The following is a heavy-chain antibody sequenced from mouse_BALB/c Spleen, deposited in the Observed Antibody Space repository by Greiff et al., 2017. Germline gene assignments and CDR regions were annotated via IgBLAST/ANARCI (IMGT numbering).Heavy chain of an antibody. CDR3: ARDIYYDYDGFAY. Sequence: EVQGVESGGGLVKPGGSLKLSCAASGFTFSSYAMSWVRQSPEKRLEWVAEISSGGSYTYYPDTVTGRFTISRDNAKNTLYLEMSSLRSEDTAMYYCARDIYYDYDGFAYWGQGTLVTVSA. V-gene: IGHV5-9-4*01. J-gene: IGHJ3*01. D-gene: IGHD2-4*01. CDR2: ISSGGSYT. CDR1: GFTFSSYA.